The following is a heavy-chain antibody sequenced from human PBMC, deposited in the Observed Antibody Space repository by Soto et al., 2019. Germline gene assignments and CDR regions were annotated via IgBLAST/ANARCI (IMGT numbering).Heavy chain of an antibody. J-gene: IGHJ3*02. V-gene: IGHV4-61*08. CDR2: IYYSGST. Sequence: SETLSLTCTVSGGSISSGGYYWSWIRQHPGKGLEWIGYIYYSGSTNYNPSLKSRVTISVDTSKNQFSLKLSSVTAADTAVYYCAKHSQWHDAFDIWGQGTMVTVSS. D-gene: IGHD6-19*01. CDR3: AKHSQWHDAFDI. CDR1: GGSISSGGYY.